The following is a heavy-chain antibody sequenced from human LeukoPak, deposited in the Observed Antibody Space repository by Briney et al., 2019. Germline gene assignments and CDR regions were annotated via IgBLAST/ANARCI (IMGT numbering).Heavy chain of an antibody. CDR3: AREISKPRYFQH. CDR2: IIPIFGTA. V-gene: IGHV1-69*13. CDR1: GGTFSSYA. J-gene: IGHJ1*01. Sequence: GASVKVSCKASGGTFSSYAISWVRQAPGQGLEWMGGIIPIFGTANYAQKFQGRVTITADESTSTAYMELSSLRSEDTAVYYCAREISKPRYFQHWGQGTLVTVSS.